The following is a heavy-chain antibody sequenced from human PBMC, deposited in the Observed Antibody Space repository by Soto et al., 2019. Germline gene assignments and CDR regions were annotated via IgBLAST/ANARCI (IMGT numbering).Heavy chain of an antibody. CDR3: ARASLEVVVAAMKYNWFDP. J-gene: IGHJ5*02. CDR2: IIPIFGTA. CDR1: GGTFSSYA. Sequence: SVKVSCKASGGTFSSYAISWVRQAPGQGLEWMGGIIPIFGTANYAQKFQGRVTITADESTSTAYMELSSLRSEDTAVYYCARASLEVVVAAMKYNWFDPWGQGTLVTVSS. V-gene: IGHV1-69*13. D-gene: IGHD2-15*01.